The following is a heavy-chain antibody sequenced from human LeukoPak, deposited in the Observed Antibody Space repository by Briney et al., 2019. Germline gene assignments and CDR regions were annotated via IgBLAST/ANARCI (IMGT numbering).Heavy chain of an antibody. V-gene: IGHV3-30-3*01. D-gene: IGHD4-17*01. Sequence: GGSLRLSCAASGFTFSSYAMHWVRQAPGKGLEWVAVISYDGSNKYYADSVKGRFTISRDNSKNTLYLQMNSLRAEDTAVYYCAREGGYGDYGTYYYYGMDVWGQGNTVTVSS. CDR1: GFTFSSYA. CDR3: AREGGYGDYGTYYYYGMDV. J-gene: IGHJ6*02. CDR2: ISYDGSNK.